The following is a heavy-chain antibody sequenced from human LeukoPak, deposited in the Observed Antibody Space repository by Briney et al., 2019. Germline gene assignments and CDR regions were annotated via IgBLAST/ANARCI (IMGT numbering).Heavy chain of an antibody. CDR1: GYTFTGYY. V-gene: IGHV1-2*02. Sequence: SVKVSCKASGYTFTGYYMHWMRQAPGQGLEWLGWINPNSGATNYPQTFQGRVTITRDTSISTASMELSSLTSDDTAIYYCARDLTSDAFDVWGQGTMITVSS. CDR2: INPNSGAT. J-gene: IGHJ3*01. CDR3: ARDLTSDAFDV.